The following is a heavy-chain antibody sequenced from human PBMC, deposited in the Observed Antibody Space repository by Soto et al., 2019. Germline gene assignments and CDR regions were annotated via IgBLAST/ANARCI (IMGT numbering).Heavy chain of an antibody. CDR3: AGYSDPIDAFDI. D-gene: IGHD2-15*01. Sequence: EVQLVESGGGLVQPGGSLRLSCAASGFTFSSYWMHWVRQAPGKGLVWVSRINSDGSSTSYADSVKGRFTISRDNAKNTLYLQMNSLRAEDTAVYHCAGYSDPIDAFDIWGQGTMVTVSS. V-gene: IGHV3-74*01. CDR2: INSDGSST. CDR1: GFTFSSYW. J-gene: IGHJ3*02.